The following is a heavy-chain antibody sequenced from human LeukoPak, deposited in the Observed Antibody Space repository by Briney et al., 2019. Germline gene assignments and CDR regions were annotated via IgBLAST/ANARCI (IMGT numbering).Heavy chain of an antibody. D-gene: IGHD2-15*01. CDR2: IYHSGST. V-gene: IGHV4-4*02. J-gene: IGHJ4*02. CDR3: ASVQCSGGSCYSDY. Sequence: PSGTLSLTCAVSGGSISSSNWWSWVRQPPGKGLEWIGEIYHSGSTNYNPSLKSRVTISGDKSKNQFSLKLRSVTAADTAVFYCASVQCSGGSCYSDYWGQGTLVTVSS. CDR1: GGSISSSNW.